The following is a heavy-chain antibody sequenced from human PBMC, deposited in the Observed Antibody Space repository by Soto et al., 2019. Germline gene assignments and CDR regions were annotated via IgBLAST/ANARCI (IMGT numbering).Heavy chain of an antibody. V-gene: IGHV3-30*18. Sequence: QVQLVESGGGVGQPGRSLRLSCAASGFTFSSYGMHCVLQAPGKGLELVSIISYDVSNKNSAYSVMGRFTIPRDNSKNTLYLLMHSLRAEDTAVYYCAKDLLLAHNYYYYGVNVWGQGTTVTVSS. CDR3: AKDLLLAHNYYYYGVNV. D-gene: IGHD2-21*02. J-gene: IGHJ6*02. CDR2: ISYDVSNK. CDR1: GFTFSSYG.